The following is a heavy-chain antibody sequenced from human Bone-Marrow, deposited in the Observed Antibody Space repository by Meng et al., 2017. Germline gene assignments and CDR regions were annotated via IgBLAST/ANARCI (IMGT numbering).Heavy chain of an antibody. CDR1: GFTFSDYY. Sequence: GESLKISCAASGFTFSDYYMSWIRQAPGKGLEWVSYISSSGSTIYYADSVKGRFTISRDNAKNSLYLQMNSLRAEDTAVYYCARKYYDFWSGYYSRRRAVGAFDIWGQGTMVTVSS. CDR3: ARKYYDFWSGYYSRRRAVGAFDI. CDR2: ISSSGSTI. V-gene: IGHV3-11*04. D-gene: IGHD3-3*01. J-gene: IGHJ3*02.